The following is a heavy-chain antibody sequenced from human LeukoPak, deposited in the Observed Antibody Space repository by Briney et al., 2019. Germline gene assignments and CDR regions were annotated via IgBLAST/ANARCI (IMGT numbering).Heavy chain of an antibody. Sequence: GGSLRLSCAASGFTFSSYSMNWVRQAPGKGLEWVANIKEDGSEKYYVDSVKGRFTISRDNARNPLYLQMNSLRAEDTAVYYCASGRQLGYWGQGTLVTVSS. V-gene: IGHV3-7*01. J-gene: IGHJ4*02. D-gene: IGHD6-13*01. CDR3: ASGRQLGY. CDR1: GFTFSSYS. CDR2: IKEDGSEK.